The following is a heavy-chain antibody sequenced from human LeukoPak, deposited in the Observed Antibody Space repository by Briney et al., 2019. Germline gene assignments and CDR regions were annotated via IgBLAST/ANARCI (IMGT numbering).Heavy chain of an antibody. CDR3: ARVPYYYDVDAFDI. CDR1: GFTFSSYA. CDR2: ISGSGGST. V-gene: IGHV3-23*01. J-gene: IGHJ3*02. D-gene: IGHD3-22*01. Sequence: GGSLRLSCAASGFTFSSYAMSWVRQAPGKGLEWVSAISGSGGSTYYADSVKGRFTISRDNAKNSLYLQMNSLRAEDTAVYYCARVPYYYDVDAFDIWGQGTMVTVSS.